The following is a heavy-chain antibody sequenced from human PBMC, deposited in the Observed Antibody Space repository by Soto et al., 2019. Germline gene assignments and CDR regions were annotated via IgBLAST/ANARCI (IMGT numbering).Heavy chain of an antibody. CDR2: INPNSGGT. Sequence: VASVKVSCKASGYTFTGYYMHWVRQAPGQGLEWMGWINPNSGGTNYAQKFQGRVTMTRDTSISTAYMELSRLRSDDTAVYYCARVKSPLNYYYYGMDVWGQGTTVTVSS. CDR3: ARVKSPLNYYYYGMDV. J-gene: IGHJ6*02. CDR1: GYTFTGYY. V-gene: IGHV1-2*02.